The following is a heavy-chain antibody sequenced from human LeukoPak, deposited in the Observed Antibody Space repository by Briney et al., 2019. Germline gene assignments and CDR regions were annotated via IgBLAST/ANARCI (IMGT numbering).Heavy chain of an antibody. CDR1: RFTFSSYA. D-gene: IGHD3-10*01. J-gene: IGHJ5*01. Sequence: GRSLTLSCTASRFTFSSYAMSWVRQAPGKGLECVSGISGSGVSTYYADSVKGRFTISRDNSKNTLYLHMNSLRAEDTAVYYCAKSFSYNSGSWGIFDSWGQGTLVTVSS. CDR2: ISGSGVST. V-gene: IGHV3-23*01. CDR3: AKSFSYNSGSWGIFDS.